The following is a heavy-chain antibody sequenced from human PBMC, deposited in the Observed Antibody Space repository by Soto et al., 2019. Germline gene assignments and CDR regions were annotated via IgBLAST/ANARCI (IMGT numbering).Heavy chain of an antibody. D-gene: IGHD1-26*01. CDR3: ARGIVGATRA. CDR2: IYYSGSTT. CDR1: GGSISSSNW. V-gene: IGHV4-4*02. J-gene: IGHJ5*02. Sequence: QVQLQESGPGLLKPSGTLSLTCAVSGGSISSSNWWSWVRQPPGKGLEWIGEIYYSGSTTNYNPSLKSRVTISVDGSKNEFSLNLSSVTVADTAVYYCARGIVGATRAWGQGTLVTVSS.